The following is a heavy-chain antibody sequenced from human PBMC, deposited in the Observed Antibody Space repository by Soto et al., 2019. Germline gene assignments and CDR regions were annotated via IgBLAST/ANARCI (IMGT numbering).Heavy chain of an antibody. V-gene: IGHV4-59*01. CDR1: GGSISSYY. D-gene: IGHD6-6*01. Sequence: PSETLSLTCTVSGGSISSYYWSWVRQPPGKGLEWIGYIYYSGSTNYNPSLKSRVTISVDTSKNQFSLKLSSVTAADTAVYYCARGFMMAAPDYYYYGMDVWGQGTTVTSP. CDR3: ARGFMMAAPDYYYYGMDV. J-gene: IGHJ6*02. CDR2: IYYSGST.